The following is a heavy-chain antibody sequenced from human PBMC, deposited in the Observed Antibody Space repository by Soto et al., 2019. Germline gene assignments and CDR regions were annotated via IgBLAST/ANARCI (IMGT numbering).Heavy chain of an antibody. CDR2: IIPILGIA. D-gene: IGHD5-12*01. CDR3: ARDSGYGSFDL. CDR1: GYTFSSYG. Sequence: EASVKVSCKASGYTFSSYGISWVRQAPGQGLEWMGRIIPILGIANYAQKFQGRVTITADKSTSTAYMELSSLRSEDTAVYYCARDSGYGSFDLWGRGTLVTVSS. V-gene: IGHV1-69*04. J-gene: IGHJ2*01.